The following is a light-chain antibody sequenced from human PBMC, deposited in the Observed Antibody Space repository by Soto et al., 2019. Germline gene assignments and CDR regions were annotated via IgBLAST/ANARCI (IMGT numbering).Light chain of an antibody. J-gene: IGKJ5*01. CDR1: QGISNF. CDR3: QKYSSVIT. Sequence: DIQMTQSPSSLSASVGDRVTITCRASQGISNFLAWYQQKPGKVPKLLISAACTLQSGVPSRFSGSGSGTDFTLTITSLQHEDVATYYCQKYSSVITFGQGTRLEIK. CDR2: AAC. V-gene: IGKV1-27*01.